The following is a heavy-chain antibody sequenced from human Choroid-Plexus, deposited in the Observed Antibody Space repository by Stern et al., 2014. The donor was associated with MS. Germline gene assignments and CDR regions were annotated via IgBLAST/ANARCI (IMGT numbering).Heavy chain of an antibody. CDR1: GFTFGSCA. D-gene: IGHD2/OR15-2a*01. Sequence: VQLVESGGGVVQPGRPLRLSCVASGFTFGSCAMHWVRQAPGQGLEWVAGVSYDGINKYYADSVKGRFTISRDNSQNTLYMQMSSLRPEDTAVYYCAKDRQYLTYFFDHWGQGSLVTGSS. CDR3: AKDRQYLTYFFDH. J-gene: IGHJ5*02. CDR2: VSYDGINK. V-gene: IGHV3-30*18.